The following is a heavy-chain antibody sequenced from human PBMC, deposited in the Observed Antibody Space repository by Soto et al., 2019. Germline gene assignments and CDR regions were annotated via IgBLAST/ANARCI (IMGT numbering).Heavy chain of an antibody. CDR2: IWGDGSTE. CDR3: VTSCNCLANNCNLRGPVDF. CDR1: GFTFSSVA. D-gene: IGHD2-15*01. V-gene: IGHV3-33*01. Sequence: PGGSLRLSCAASGFTFSSVAMHWVRQAPGKGLEWVAAIWGDGSTEKYADSVKGRFTISRDNSRYTLYLQMNSLRAEDTAVYYCVTSCNCLANNCNLRGPVDFWGQGTLVTVSS. J-gene: IGHJ4*02.